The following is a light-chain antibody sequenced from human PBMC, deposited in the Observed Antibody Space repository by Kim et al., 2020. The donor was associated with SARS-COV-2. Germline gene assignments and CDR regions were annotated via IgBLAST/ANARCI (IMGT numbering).Light chain of an antibody. J-gene: IGKJ2*01. CDR3: QQYNRCPPYI. CDR1: QRVTSS. CDR2: CES. Sequence: PGEHATLSCWGSQRVTSSLAGCQQRPGEAARLLLYCESFRVTGSPARLSGGGSGTELPLPISSLQPDDFALYYCQQYNRCPPYIFGQGTKLEI. V-gene: IGKV3-15*01.